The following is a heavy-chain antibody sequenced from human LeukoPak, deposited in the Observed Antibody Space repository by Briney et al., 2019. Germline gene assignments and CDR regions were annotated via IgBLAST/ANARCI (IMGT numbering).Heavy chain of an antibody. CDR3: ARGIEMTTITPLGH. Sequence: HGESLKIPCKPSGSTFTDYWIGWVRQLPGKGLEWVGILYPGDSDIRYSPSFQGQVTISGDKSINTAYLHWSSLKASDSGMYYCARGIEMTTITPLGHWGQGTLVTVSS. J-gene: IGHJ5*02. CDR1: GSTFTDYW. V-gene: IGHV5-51*01. D-gene: IGHD5-24*01. CDR2: LYPGDSDI.